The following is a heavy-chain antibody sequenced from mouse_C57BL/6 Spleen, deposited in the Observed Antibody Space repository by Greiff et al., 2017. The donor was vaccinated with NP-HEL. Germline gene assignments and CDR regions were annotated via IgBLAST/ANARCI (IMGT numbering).Heavy chain of an antibody. D-gene: IGHD2-4*01. CDR2: ISDGGSYT. J-gene: IGHJ1*03. Sequence: EVQLVESGGGLVKPGGSLKLSCAASGFTFSSYAMSWVRQTPEKRLEWVATISDGGSYTYYPDNVKGRFTISRDNAKNNLYLQMSHLKSEDTAMYYCARGGLPWYFDGWGTGTTVTVSS. CDR1: GFTFSSYA. V-gene: IGHV5-4*01. CDR3: ARGGLPWYFDG.